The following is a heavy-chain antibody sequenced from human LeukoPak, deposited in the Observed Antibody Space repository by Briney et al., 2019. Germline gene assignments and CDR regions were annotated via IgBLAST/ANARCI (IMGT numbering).Heavy chain of an antibody. CDR3: AKSRYFDWLSYSDY. D-gene: IGHD3-9*01. Sequence: ASVKVSCKASGYTFTSYDINWVRQATGQGLEWMGWMNPNSGNTGYAQKFQGRVTITRNTSISTAYMELNSLRAEDTAVYYCAKSRYFDWLSYSDYWGQGTLVTVSS. CDR1: GYTFTSYD. CDR2: MNPNSGNT. V-gene: IGHV1-8*03. J-gene: IGHJ4*02.